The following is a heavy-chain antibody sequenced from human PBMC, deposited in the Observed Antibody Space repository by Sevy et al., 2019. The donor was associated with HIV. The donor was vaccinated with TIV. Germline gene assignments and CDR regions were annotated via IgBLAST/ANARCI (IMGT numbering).Heavy chain of an antibody. Sequence: ASVKVSCKASGYTCTGYYMHWVRPAPRQGLEWMGWINPNSGGTNYAQKFQGRVTMTRDTSISTAYMELSRLRSDDTAVYYCARGSQLERRLYDAFDIWGQGTMVTVSS. V-gene: IGHV1-2*02. CDR3: ARGSQLERRLYDAFDI. CDR1: GYTCTGYY. CDR2: INPNSGGT. J-gene: IGHJ3*02. D-gene: IGHD1-1*01.